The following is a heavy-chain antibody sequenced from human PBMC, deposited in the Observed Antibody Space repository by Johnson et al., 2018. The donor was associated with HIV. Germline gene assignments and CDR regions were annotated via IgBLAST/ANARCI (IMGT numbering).Heavy chain of an antibody. Sequence: VHLVESGGGVVRPGGSLRLSCAASGFTFDDYGMSWVRQAPGKGLEWVSGINWNGGSTGYADSVKGRFTISRDNAKNSLYLQMNSLGAGDTAVYYCTRRNWNSGSGFDIWGQGTMVIVSS. V-gene: IGHV3-20*04. CDR2: INWNGGST. D-gene: IGHD1-7*01. CDR3: TRRNWNSGSGFDI. J-gene: IGHJ3*02. CDR1: GFTFDDYG.